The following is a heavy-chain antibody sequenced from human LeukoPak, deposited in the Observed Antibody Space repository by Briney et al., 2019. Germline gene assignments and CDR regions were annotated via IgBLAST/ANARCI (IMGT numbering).Heavy chain of an antibody. J-gene: IGHJ4*02. D-gene: IGHD1-26*01. CDR2: INSDGSST. Sequence: PGGSLRLSCAASGFTFSSYWMHWVRQAPGKGLVWVSRINSDGSSTSYADSVKGRFTISRDNAKNTLCLQMNSLRAEDTAVYYCARDKDSGGATGSILDYWGQGTLVTVSS. CDR1: GFTFSSYW. V-gene: IGHV3-74*01. CDR3: ARDKDSGGATGSILDY.